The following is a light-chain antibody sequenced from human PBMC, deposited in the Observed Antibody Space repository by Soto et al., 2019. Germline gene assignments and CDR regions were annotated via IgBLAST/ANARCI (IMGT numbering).Light chain of an antibody. CDR2: VGTGGIVG. CDR1: SGYSNYK. CDR3: GADHGSGSNFVYV. Sequence: QPVLTQPPSASASLGASVTLTCTLSSGYSNYKVDWYQQRPGKGPRFVMRVGTGGIVGSKGDGIPDRFSVLGSGLDRYLTIENIQEEDGSDYHCGADHGSGSNFVYVFGTGTKVTVL. V-gene: IGLV9-49*01. J-gene: IGLJ1*01.